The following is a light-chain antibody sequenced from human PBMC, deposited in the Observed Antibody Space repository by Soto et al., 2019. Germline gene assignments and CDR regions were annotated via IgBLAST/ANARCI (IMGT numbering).Light chain of an antibody. CDR2: EVT. V-gene: IGLV2-8*01. CDR3: ISYAGSNNLI. CDR1: SSDVGGYKY. J-gene: IGLJ2*01. Sequence: QSALTQPPSASGSPGQSVTISCTGTSSDVGGYKYVSWYQQYPGKAPKLIIFEVTKRPSGVPDRFSGSKSGNTASLTVSGLQGEDEADYYCISYAGSNNLIFGGGTKLTVL.